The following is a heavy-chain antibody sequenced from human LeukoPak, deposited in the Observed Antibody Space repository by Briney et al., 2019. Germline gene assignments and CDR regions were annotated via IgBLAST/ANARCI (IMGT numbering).Heavy chain of an antibody. CDR1: GGSISSXX. V-gene: IGHV4-59*01. CDR2: IYYSGST. CDR3: ARGLKQQLAPFDY. J-gene: IGHJ4*02. D-gene: IGHD6-13*01. Sequence: SGGSISSXXXXXIRXXPGXXXXXIGYIYYSGSTNYNPSLKSRVTISVDTFKNQFSLKLSSVTAADTAVYYCARGLKQQLAPFDYWGQGTLVTVSS.